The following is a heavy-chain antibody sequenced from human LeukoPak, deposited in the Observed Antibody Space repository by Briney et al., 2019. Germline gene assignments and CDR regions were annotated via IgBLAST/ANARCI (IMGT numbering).Heavy chain of an antibody. CDR2: IYPGDSDT. Sequence: GESLRISCKGSGYSFTSYWIAWVRQMPGKGLEWMGIIYPGDSDTRYSPSFQGQVTISADKSINTAYLQWSSLKASDTAIYYCARRGEAMDPFDYWGQGTLVTVSS. V-gene: IGHV5-51*01. J-gene: IGHJ4*02. CDR1: GYSFTSYW. CDR3: ARRGEAMDPFDY. D-gene: IGHD5-18*01.